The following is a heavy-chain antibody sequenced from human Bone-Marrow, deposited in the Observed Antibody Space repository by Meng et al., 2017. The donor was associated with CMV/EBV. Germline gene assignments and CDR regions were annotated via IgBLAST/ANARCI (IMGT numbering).Heavy chain of an antibody. Sequence: GESLKISCAGSGFTFSSYWMSWVRQAPGKGLEWVTFISSDGNNKYYADSVKGRFTFSRDNSKNTVILQMNSLRVEDTAVYYCARKGAARPDHYFDYWGQGTLVTVSS. CDR3: ARKGAARPDHYFDY. D-gene: IGHD6-6*01. CDR2: ISSDGNNK. J-gene: IGHJ4*02. V-gene: IGHV3-30-3*01. CDR1: GFTFSSYW.